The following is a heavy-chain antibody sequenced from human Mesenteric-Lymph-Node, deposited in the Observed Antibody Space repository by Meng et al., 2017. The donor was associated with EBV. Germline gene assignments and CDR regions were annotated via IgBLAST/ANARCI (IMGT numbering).Heavy chain of an antibody. Sequence: VQLQESGPGLVKPSETPSLTCTVSGGSVSSGSYYWSWIRQPPGKGLEWIGYIYYSGSTNYNPSLKSRVTISVDTSKNQFSLKLSSVTAADTAVYYCARATVKNWFDPWGQGTLVTVSS. CDR1: GGSVSSGSYY. CDR2: IYYSGST. J-gene: IGHJ5*02. CDR3: ARATVKNWFDP. D-gene: IGHD4-17*01. V-gene: IGHV4-61*01.